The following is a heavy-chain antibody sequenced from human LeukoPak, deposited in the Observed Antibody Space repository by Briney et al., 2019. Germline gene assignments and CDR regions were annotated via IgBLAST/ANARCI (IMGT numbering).Heavy chain of an antibody. V-gene: IGHV3-30*02. D-gene: IGHD2-2*01. J-gene: IGHJ4*02. CDR2: IRYGGSNK. CDR1: GFTFSSYG. Sequence: PGGSLRLSCAASGFTFSSYGMLWVRQAPGKGLEGVAFIRYGGSNKYYADSVKGRFTISRDNSKNTLYLQMNSLRAEDTAVYYCAKGARVVVPFDYWGQGTLVTVSS. CDR3: AKGARVVVPFDY.